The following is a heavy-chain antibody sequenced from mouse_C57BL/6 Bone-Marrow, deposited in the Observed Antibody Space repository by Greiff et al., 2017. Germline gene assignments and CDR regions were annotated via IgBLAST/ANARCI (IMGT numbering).Heavy chain of an antibody. V-gene: IGHV1-55*01. CDR2: IYPGSGST. D-gene: IGHD4-1*01. CDR1: GYTFTSYW. Sequence: VQLQQSGAELVKPGASVKMSCKASGYTFTSYWITWVKQRPGQGLEWIGEIYPGSGSTNYNEKFKSKATLTVDTSSSTAYMQLSSLTSEDSSVYYCARSLTVDYWGQGTTLTVSS. CDR3: ARSLTVDY. J-gene: IGHJ2*01.